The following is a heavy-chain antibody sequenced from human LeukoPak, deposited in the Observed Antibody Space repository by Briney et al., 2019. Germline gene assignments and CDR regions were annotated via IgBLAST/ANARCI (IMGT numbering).Heavy chain of an antibody. V-gene: IGHV3-7*03. J-gene: IGHJ4*02. D-gene: IGHD5-18*01. CDR2: IKQDGSEK. Sequence: PGGSLRLSCAASGFNFSSYWMSWVRQAPGKGLEWVANIKQDGSEKYYVDSVKGRFTISRDNAKNSLYLQMNSLRAEDTAVYYCASRSTYTYGRTGYFDYWGQGTLVTVSS. CDR1: GFNFSSYW. CDR3: ASRSTYTYGRTGYFDY.